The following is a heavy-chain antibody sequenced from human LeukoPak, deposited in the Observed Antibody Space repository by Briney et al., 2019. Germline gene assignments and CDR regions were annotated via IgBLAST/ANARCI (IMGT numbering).Heavy chain of an antibody. V-gene: IGHV4-59*01. CDR1: GGSINSYY. Sequence: SETLSLTCTVSGGSINSYYWSWIRQPPGKGLEWIGYIYHSGSTNYTPSLKSRVTISVDTSKNQFSLKLSSVTAADTAVYYCARVADGDYDGGLDYYYYMDVWGKGTTVTVSS. CDR2: IYHSGST. D-gene: IGHD4-17*01. J-gene: IGHJ6*03. CDR3: ARVADGDYDGGLDYYYYMDV.